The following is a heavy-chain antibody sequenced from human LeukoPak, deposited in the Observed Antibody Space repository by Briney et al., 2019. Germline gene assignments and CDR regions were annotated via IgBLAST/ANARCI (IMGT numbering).Heavy chain of an antibody. J-gene: IGHJ4*02. CDR1: GFTFRSYS. Sequence: GGSLRLSCAASGFTFRSYSMNWVRQAPGKGLEWVSSISSSSSTIYYADSVKGRFTISRDNAKNSLYLEMNSLRAEDRAVHYCAREYSSSVDYWGQGTLVTVSS. V-gene: IGHV3-21*01. CDR3: AREYSSSVDY. D-gene: IGHD6-13*01. CDR2: ISSSSSTI.